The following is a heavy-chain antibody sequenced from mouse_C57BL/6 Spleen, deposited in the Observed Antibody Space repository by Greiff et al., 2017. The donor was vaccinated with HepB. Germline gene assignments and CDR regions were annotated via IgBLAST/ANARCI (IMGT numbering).Heavy chain of an antibody. Sequence: EVMLVESEGGLVQPGSSMKLSCTASGFTFSDYYMAWVRQVPEKGLEWVANINYDGSSTYYLDSLKSRFIISRDNAKNILYLQMSSLKSEDTATYYCARGGGTFAYWGQGTLVTVSA. D-gene: IGHD4-1*01. CDR1: GFTFSDYY. V-gene: IGHV5-16*01. CDR2: INYDGSST. J-gene: IGHJ3*01. CDR3: ARGGGTFAY.